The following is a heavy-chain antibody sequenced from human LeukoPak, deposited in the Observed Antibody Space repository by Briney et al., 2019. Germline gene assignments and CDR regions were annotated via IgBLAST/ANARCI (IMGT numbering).Heavy chain of an antibody. CDR1: GDSISNTLFY. CDR3: ARGPVRARYYFDF. Sequence: SGTLSLTCAFSGDSISNTLFYWGWIRQPPGKGLEWIGSVYFNGATSYSPSPKSRVTIVIDTSKSHFSLNLRSVTAADTAVYYCARGPVRARYYFDFWGQGTLVTVSS. D-gene: IGHD1-1*01. CDR2: VYFNGAT. J-gene: IGHJ4*02. V-gene: IGHV4-39*02.